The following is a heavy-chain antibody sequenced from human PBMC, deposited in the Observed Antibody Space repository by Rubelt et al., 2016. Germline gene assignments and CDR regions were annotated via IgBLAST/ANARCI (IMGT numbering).Heavy chain of an antibody. CDR2: INHSGST. D-gene: IGHD3-22*01. V-gene: IGHV4-34*01. CDR1: GGSFSGYY. CDR3: ARGLGGADSSGSEAPL. Sequence: QVQLQQWGAGLLKPSETLSLTCAVYGGSFSGYYWSWIRQPPGTGLEWIGEINHSGSTNYNPSLKSRVPSSVDTSKNQFSLKLSSVTAADTAVYYCARGLGGADSSGSEAPLWGQGTLVTVSS. J-gene: IGHJ4*02.